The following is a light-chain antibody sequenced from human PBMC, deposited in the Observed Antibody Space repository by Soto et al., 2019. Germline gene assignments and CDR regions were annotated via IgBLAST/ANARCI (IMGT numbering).Light chain of an antibody. CDR1: QSLSSW. CDR3: LQYNSYPGA. Sequence: DIQMTQSPSTLSASVGDRVTITCRASQSLSSWLAWYQQKPGKAPKLLIYKASSLESGVPSRFSGSGSGTEFTLTISSLQPDDFATYYCLQYNSYPGAFGQGTKVEIK. V-gene: IGKV1-5*03. CDR2: KAS. J-gene: IGKJ1*01.